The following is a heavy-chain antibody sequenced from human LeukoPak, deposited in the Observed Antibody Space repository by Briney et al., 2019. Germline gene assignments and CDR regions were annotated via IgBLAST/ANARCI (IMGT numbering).Heavy chain of an antibody. Sequence: GGSLRLSCAASGFTFSNYAMNWVRQAPGKGLEWVGFIRRKIYNETTEYAASMKDRFTISRDDSKNIAYLQMHSLKSEDTAVYYCSRVMNLVREGVLHFYYGMDVWGQGTTVIVSS. CDR3: SRVMNLVREGVLHFYYGMDV. CDR1: GFTFSNYA. J-gene: IGHJ6*02. V-gene: IGHV3-49*04. D-gene: IGHD2-8*02. CDR2: IRRKIYNETT.